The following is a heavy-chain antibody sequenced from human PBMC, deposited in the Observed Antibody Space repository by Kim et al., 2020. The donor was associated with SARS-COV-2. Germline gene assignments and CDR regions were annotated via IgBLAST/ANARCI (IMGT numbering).Heavy chain of an antibody. D-gene: IGHD2-2*01. CDR3: ARDRTTTYQNWFDP. J-gene: IGHJ5*02. V-gene: IGHV3-21*01. Sequence: AASVKGRFPSARDNAKNSLYLQMNSLRAEDTGVYYCARDRTTTYQNWFDPWGQGTLVTVSS.